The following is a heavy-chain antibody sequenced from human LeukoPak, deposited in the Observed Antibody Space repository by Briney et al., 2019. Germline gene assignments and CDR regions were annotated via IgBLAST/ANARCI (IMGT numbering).Heavy chain of an antibody. CDR2: IKNKPNNYAT. D-gene: IGHD6-19*01. J-gene: IGHJ4*02. CDR1: GFTFSDST. CDR3: TRQFHSSGWYLTFAY. Sequence: PGRSLRLSCAASGFTFSDSTMHWVRHASGKGLEWIGRIKNKPNNYATAYAASVKGRFTISRDDSKNTAYLQMNSLKTEDTAVYYYTRQFHSSGWYLTFAYWGQGALVTVSS. V-gene: IGHV3-73*01.